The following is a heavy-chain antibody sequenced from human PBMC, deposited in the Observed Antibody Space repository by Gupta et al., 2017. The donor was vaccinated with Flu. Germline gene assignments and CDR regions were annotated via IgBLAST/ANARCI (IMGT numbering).Heavy chain of an antibody. CDR1: VSSGIFN. Sequence: VSSGIFNWTWIRQPPGKVLEWIGYIYYTGSSSFNPTLKSRVSMSVDTAKNHFSLRLTTVTAAYTSVYYCSRDRVAPYGMDVWGQGTTVTVSS. J-gene: IGHJ6*02. D-gene: IGHD5-12*01. CDR3: SRDRVAPYGMDV. CDR2: IYYTGSS. V-gene: IGHV4-61*03.